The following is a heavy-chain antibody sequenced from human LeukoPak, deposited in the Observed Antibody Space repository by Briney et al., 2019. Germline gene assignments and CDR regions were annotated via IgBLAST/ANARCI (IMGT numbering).Heavy chain of an antibody. Sequence: PGGSLRLSYAASGFTLTNDFMTWVRKAPGKGLEWVANIDEDGSEKYYVESVKGRFTISRENAKNTLYLEMNSLRAEDTAVYYCARDAWWLQYYFDYWGQGTLVTVSS. V-gene: IGHV3-7*01. CDR1: GFTLTNDF. J-gene: IGHJ4*02. CDR3: ARDAWWLQYYFDY. D-gene: IGHD5-12*01. CDR2: IDEDGSEK.